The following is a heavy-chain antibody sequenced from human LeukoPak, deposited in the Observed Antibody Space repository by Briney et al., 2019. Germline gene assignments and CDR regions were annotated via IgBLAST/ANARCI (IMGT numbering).Heavy chain of an antibody. V-gene: IGHV3-53*01. D-gene: IGHD6-13*01. CDR3: AREAGSSYDDAFDI. J-gene: IGHJ3*02. Sequence: GGSLRLSCAASGFTVSSNYMSWVRQAPGKGLEWGSVIYSGGSTYYADSVKGRFTISRDNSKHTLYLQMNSLRAEDTAVYYCAREAGSSYDDAFDIWGQGTMVTVSS. CDR2: IYSGGST. CDR1: GFTVSSNY.